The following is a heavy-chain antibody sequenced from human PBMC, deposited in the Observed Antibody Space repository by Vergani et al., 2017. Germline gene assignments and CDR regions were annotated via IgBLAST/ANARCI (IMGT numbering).Heavy chain of an antibody. CDR2: IHTSGST. J-gene: IGHJ2*01. Sequence: QVQLQESGPGLVKPSQTLALTCTVSGGSINSHNYYWSWIRQPAGKGLEWIGRIHTSGSTNYNPSLKSRVTMSEDTSKNQFSLNLTSVTAADTAVYYCASGKYYSXSTSHFRGRYFDVWGRGTLVTVPS. D-gene: IGHD3-16*01. CDR3: ASGKYYSXSTSHFRGRYFDV. V-gene: IGHV4-61*02. CDR1: GGSINSHNYY.